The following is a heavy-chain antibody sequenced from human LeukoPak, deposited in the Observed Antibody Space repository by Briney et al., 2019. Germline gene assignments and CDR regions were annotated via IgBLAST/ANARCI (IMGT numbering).Heavy chain of an antibody. Sequence: ASVKVSCKASGGTFSSYTISWVRQAPRQGLEWMGRIIPILGIANYAQKFQGRVTITADKSTSTAYMELSSLRSEDTAVYYCAREDCSGGSCYPYYDSSGNYSHWGQGTLVTV. CDR3: AREDCSGGSCYPYYDSSGNYSH. D-gene: IGHD2-15*01. CDR1: GGTFSSYT. CDR2: IIPILGIA. V-gene: IGHV1-69*04. J-gene: IGHJ4*02.